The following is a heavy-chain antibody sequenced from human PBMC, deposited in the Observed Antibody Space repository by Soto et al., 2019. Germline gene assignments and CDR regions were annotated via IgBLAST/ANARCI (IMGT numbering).Heavy chain of an antibody. CDR1: GGSFSGYY. CDR2: INHSGST. J-gene: IGHJ4*02. D-gene: IGHD3-9*01. V-gene: IGHV4-34*01. CDR3: ARGQRYFDWLLWAFDY. Sequence: SETLSLTCAVYGGSFSGYYWSWIRQPPGKGLEWIGEINHSGSTNYNPSLKSRVTISVDTPKNQFSLKLSSVTAADTAVYYCARGQRYFDWLLWAFDYWGQGTLVTVSS.